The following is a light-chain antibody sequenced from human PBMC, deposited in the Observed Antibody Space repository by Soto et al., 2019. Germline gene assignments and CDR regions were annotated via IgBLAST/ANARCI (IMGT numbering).Light chain of an antibody. V-gene: IGKV3-20*01. CDR3: QQYGSSPAWT. J-gene: IGKJ1*01. CDR2: VTS. CDR1: QTLSNR. Sequence: EIVWTRSPATLSSFPGERVTLSCRARQTLSNRLAWYQHKPGQAPRLLIYVTSNRATGIPARFSGSGSGTDFTLTISRLEPEDFAVYYCQQYGSSPAWTFGQGAKVDIK.